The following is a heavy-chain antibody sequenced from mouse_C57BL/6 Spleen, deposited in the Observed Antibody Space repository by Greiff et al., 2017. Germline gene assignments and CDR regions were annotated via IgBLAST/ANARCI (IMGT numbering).Heavy chain of an antibody. CDR3: ACAMDY. Sequence: EVQLVESGPGLVKPSQSLSLTCSVTGYSITSGYYWNWIRQFPGNKLEWMGYISYDGSNNYNPSLKNRISITRDTSKNQFFLKLNSVTTEDTATYYCACAMDYWGQGTSVTVSS. CDR2: ISYDGSN. V-gene: IGHV3-6*01. CDR1: GYSITSGYY. J-gene: IGHJ4*01.